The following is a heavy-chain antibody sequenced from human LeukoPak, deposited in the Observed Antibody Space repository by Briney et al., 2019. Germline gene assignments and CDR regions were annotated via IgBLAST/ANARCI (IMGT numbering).Heavy chain of an antibody. CDR2: ISHSGGST. V-gene: IGHV3-23*01. CDR1: GFIYSSYA. CDR3: ANGGSGLDYFDY. Sequence: GESLRLSCAGSGFIYSSYAMSWVRQAPGKGLEWVSTISHSGGSTYYADSVKGRFTISRDNSKNTLYLQMNSLRVEDTAEYYCANGGSGLDYFDYWGQGTLVTVTS. J-gene: IGHJ4*02. D-gene: IGHD3-10*01.